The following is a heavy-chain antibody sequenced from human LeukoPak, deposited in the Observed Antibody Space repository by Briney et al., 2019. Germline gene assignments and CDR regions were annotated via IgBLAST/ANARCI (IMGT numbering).Heavy chain of an antibody. V-gene: IGHV1-69*05. CDR3: AREEAEDVGAFDI. CDR1: GGTFSSYA. Sequence: SVKASCKASGGTFSSYAISWVRQAPGQGLEWMGRIIPIFGTANYAQKFQGRVTITTDESTNTVYMELSSLRSEDTAVYCCAREEAEDVGAFDIWGQGTMVTVSS. CDR2: IIPIFGTA. J-gene: IGHJ3*02.